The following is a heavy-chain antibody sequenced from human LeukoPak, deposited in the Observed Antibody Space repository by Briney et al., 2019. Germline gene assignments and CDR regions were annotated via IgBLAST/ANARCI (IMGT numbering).Heavy chain of an antibody. J-gene: IGHJ4*02. CDR2: ISYDGSNI. Sequence: GGSLRLSCAASGFTFSNYGMHWVRQAPGKGLEWVAVISYDGSNIHYVDSVKGRFTISRDNSKSTLYLQMNSLTAEDTAVYYCARGGYSGTYYFDYWGQGTLVTVSS. CDR1: GFTFSNYG. V-gene: IGHV3-30*03. D-gene: IGHD1-26*01. CDR3: ARGGYSGTYYFDY.